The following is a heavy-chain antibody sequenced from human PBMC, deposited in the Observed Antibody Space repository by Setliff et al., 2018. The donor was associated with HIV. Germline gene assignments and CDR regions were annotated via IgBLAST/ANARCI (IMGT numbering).Heavy chain of an antibody. J-gene: IGHJ3*02. V-gene: IGHV1-2*06. CDR2: INPNSGGT. Sequence: ASVKVSCKASGYTFTDYYIHWVRQAPGQGLEWMGRINPNSGGTNYAQKFQGRVTMTRDTSISTAYMELSRLRSDDTAVYYCATKGYCTNGVCLDAFDMWGQGTRVTVSS. CDR3: ATKGYCTNGVCLDAFDM. CDR1: GYTFTDYY. D-gene: IGHD2-8*01.